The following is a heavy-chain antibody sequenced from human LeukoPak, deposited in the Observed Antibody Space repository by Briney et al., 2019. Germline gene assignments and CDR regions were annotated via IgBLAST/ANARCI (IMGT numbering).Heavy chain of an antibody. CDR1: GFTFSSYG. V-gene: IGHV3-30*18. CDR3: AKYDVPGAYKPGGFDY. CDR2: ISCDGSNK. Sequence: PGGSLRLPCAASGFTFSSYGMHWVRQAPGKGLEWVAVISCDGSNKYYADSVKGRFTISRDNSKNTLYLQMNSLRAEDTAVYYCAKYDVPGAYKPGGFDYWGQGTLVTVSS. J-gene: IGHJ4*02. D-gene: IGHD3-10*02.